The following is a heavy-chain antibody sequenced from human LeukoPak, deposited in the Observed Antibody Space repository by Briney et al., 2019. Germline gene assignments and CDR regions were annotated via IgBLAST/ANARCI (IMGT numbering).Heavy chain of an antibody. D-gene: IGHD3-10*01. CDR1: AYTFTTYD. CDR2: MNTNSVNT. J-gene: IGHJ4*02. CDR3: ARANYYGSGKKDLDY. V-gene: IGHV1-8*01. Sequence: ASMKVSCKASAYTFTTYDINWVRQAAGQWSEWKGWMNTNSVNTGYAQKFQGRVTMNRNTSMSTAYMELNSLRSEDTAVYYCARANYYGSGKKDLDYWGQGTLVTVSS.